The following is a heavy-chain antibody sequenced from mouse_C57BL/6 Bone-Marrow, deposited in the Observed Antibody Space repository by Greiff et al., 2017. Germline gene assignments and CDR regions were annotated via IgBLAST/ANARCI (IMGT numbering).Heavy chain of an antibody. D-gene: IGHD2-4*01. Sequence: VQLQESGPGLVAPSQSLSITCTVSGFSLTSSGVHWVRQPPGKGLEWLGVIWAGGTTNYNSALMSRLSINKDNSKSQVFLKMNSLQTDDTAMYYCARDPSTLSTRSAMDYWGQGTSVTVSS. CDR3: ARDPSTLSTRSAMDY. J-gene: IGHJ4*01. V-gene: IGHV2-9*02. CDR1: GFSLTSSG. CDR2: IWAGGTT.